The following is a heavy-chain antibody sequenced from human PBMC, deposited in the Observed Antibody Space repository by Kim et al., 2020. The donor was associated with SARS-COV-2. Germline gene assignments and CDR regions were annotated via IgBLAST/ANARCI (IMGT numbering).Heavy chain of an antibody. D-gene: IGHD6-6*01. CDR2: INKDGSEK. V-gene: IGHV3-7*03. J-gene: IGHJ4*02. CDR3: ARDWGPSSSADFDY. CDR1: GFTFSTYW. Sequence: GGSLRLSCVASGFTFSTYWMSWLRQAPGKGPEWVANINKDGSEKYYVDSMKGRFTISRDNTKNSLYLQMNSLRDEDTAVYYCARDWGPSSSADFDYWGQGTLVTVSS.